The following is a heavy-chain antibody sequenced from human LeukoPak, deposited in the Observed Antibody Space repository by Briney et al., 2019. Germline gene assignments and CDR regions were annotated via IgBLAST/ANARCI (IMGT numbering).Heavy chain of an antibody. Sequence: PGGSLRLSCAASGFTVSSNYMSWVRQAPGKGLEWVSVIYSGGSTYYADSVKGRFTISRDNSKNTLYLQMSSLRAEDTAVYYCATHSTAAGTRSPDYWGQGTLVTVSS. CDR3: ATHSTAAGTRSPDY. CDR1: GFTVSSNY. D-gene: IGHD6-13*01. CDR2: IYSGGST. J-gene: IGHJ4*02. V-gene: IGHV3-53*01.